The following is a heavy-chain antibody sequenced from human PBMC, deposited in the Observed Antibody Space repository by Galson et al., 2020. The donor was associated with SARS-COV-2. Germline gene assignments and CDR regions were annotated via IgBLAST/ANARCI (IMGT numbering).Heavy chain of an antibody. D-gene: IGHD3-10*01. J-gene: IGHJ4*02. V-gene: IGHV4-39*01. CDR2: IYYSGST. CDR3: ASYLISITMVRGTRVDDD. Sequence: SETLSLTCTVSGGSISSSSYYWGWIRQPPGKGLEWIGSIYYSGSTYYNPSLKSRVTISVDTSKNQFSLKLSSVTAADTAVYYCASYLISITMVRGTRVDDDWGQGTLVTVSS. CDR1: GGSISSSSYY.